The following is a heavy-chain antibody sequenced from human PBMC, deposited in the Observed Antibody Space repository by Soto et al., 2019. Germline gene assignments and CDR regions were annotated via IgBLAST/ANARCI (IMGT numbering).Heavy chain of an antibody. Sequence: GGSLRLSCAASGFTFSSYAMSWVRQAPGKGLEWVSAISGSGGSTYYADSVKGRFTISRDNSKNTLYLQMNSLRAEDTAVYYCAKDPGKSLLRINFDYWGQGTMVTVSS. CDR2: ISGSGGST. CDR3: AKDPGKSLLRINFDY. CDR1: GFTFSSYA. J-gene: IGHJ4*02. V-gene: IGHV3-23*01. D-gene: IGHD2-15*01.